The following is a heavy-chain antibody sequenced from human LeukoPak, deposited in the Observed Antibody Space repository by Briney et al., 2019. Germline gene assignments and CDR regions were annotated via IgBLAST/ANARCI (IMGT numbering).Heavy chain of an antibody. Sequence: GGSLRLSCAASGFAIADYAMHWVRQFPGKGLECVAHIHADGGRTFYADSVKGRFTVSRDNGKNSLFLQMDSLTSDDTALYYCSTWAFYHGLDVWGQGATVIVSS. V-gene: IGHV3-43*02. CDR1: GFAIADYA. CDR3: STWAFYHGLDV. D-gene: IGHD2/OR15-2a*01. J-gene: IGHJ6*02. CDR2: IHADGGRT.